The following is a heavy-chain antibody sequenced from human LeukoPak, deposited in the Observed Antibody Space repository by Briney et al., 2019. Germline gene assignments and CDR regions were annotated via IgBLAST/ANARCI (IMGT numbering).Heavy chain of an antibody. CDR1: GFTFSDYY. CDR3: ARDFSYDILTGYNKPFDY. J-gene: IGHJ4*02. Sequence: GGSLRLSCAASGFTFSDYYMSWIRQAPGKGLEWVSYISSGSSYTNYADSVKGRFTISRDNAKNSLYLQMNSLRAEDTAVYCCARDFSYDILTGYNKPFDYWGQGTLVTVSS. D-gene: IGHD3-9*01. CDR2: ISSGSSYT. V-gene: IGHV3-11*06.